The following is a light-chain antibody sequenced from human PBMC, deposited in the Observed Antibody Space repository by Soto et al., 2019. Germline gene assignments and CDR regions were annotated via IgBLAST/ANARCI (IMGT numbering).Light chain of an antibody. V-gene: IGKV3-11*01. CDR3: QQRSHWPPFT. Sequence: EIVLTQSPATLSLSPGERATLSCRASQSVGSFLAWYQHKPGQAPRLLIYDASTRATGIPARFSGSGSGTDFTLTISNLEPEDFAVYYCQQRSHWPPFTCGPGTKVDVK. J-gene: IGKJ3*01. CDR1: QSVGSF. CDR2: DAS.